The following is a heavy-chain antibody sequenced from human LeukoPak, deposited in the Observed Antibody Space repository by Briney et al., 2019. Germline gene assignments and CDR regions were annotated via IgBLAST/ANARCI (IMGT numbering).Heavy chain of an antibody. D-gene: IGHD6-19*01. V-gene: IGHV3-11*04. J-gene: IGHJ4*02. CDR1: GFTFSDYY. Sequence: GGSLRLSCAASGFTFSDYYMTWIRQAPGKGLEWVSYISGNGNDKYYADSVKGRFTISRDNAKNSLYLQMNSLRVEDTAVYYYPNSQSSVAGILGCWGREPLVTVPS. CDR3: PNSQSSVAGILGC. CDR2: ISGNGNDK.